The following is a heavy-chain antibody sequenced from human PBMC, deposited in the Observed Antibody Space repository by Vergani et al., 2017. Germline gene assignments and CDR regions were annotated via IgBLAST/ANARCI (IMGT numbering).Heavy chain of an antibody. CDR2: IGYDGRIK. CDR1: GFSFNTYG. J-gene: IGHJ2*01. V-gene: IGHV3-30*02. CDR3: AKDPGFCSSSTCYRNYYFDL. D-gene: IGHD2-2*01. Sequence: QVQLAETGGGVVQPGGSLRLYCATSGFSFNTYGAHWVRQAPGKGLEWVAFIGYDGRIKYNVDSVKGRFTISRDNSKNTLFLQMNSLRAEDTAVYYCAKDPGFCSSSTCYRNYYFDLWGRGTLVTVSS.